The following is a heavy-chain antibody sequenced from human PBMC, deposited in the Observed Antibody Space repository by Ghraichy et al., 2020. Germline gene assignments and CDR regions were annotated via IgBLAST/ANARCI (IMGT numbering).Heavy chain of an antibody. CDR1: GGSVSSGSYY. J-gene: IGHJ4*02. CDR2: IYYSGST. D-gene: IGHD3-10*01. Sequence: SETLSLTCTVSGGSVSSGSYYWTWIRQPPGKGLEWIGYIYYSGSTNYNSSLKSRLTISLDTSKNQFSLRLTSVTAADTAVYYCARDSGDYGSGTYLHPFKYWSQGSLVTVSP. CDR3: ARDSGDYGSGTYLHPFKY. V-gene: IGHV4-61*01.